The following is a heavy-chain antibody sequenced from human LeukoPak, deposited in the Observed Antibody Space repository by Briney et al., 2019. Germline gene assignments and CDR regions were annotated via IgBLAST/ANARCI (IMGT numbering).Heavy chain of an antibody. J-gene: IGHJ4*02. CDR3: ARHRTGSTYPLDF. CDR1: GGSISGYF. D-gene: IGHD3/OR15-3a*01. Sequence: SETLSLTCSVSGGSISGYFWSWIRQLPGKGLEYIGHIYYTGSTKYNPSLRSRVTMSVDTSKSQFSLKLTSVTAADTAVYYCARHRTGSTYPLDFWGQGALVTVSP. V-gene: IGHV4-59*08. CDR2: IYYTGST.